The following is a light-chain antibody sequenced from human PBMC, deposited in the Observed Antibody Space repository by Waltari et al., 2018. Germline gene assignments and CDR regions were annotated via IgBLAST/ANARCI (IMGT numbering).Light chain of an antibody. Sequence: DVVLTQSPLSLRVTLGQPASISCGSSRSLVHSDGNTYLNWFHQRPGQSPRRLIYHVSNRDSGVPDRFSGSGSGTDFTLKISRVEAEDVGVYYCMQGTHWPRTFGQGTKVEIK. CDR2: HVS. CDR3: MQGTHWPRT. J-gene: IGKJ1*01. V-gene: IGKV2-30*02. CDR1: RSLVHSDGNTY.